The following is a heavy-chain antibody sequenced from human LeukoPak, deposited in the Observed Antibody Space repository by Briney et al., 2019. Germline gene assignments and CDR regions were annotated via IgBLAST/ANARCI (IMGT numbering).Heavy chain of an antibody. V-gene: IGHV4-31*03. CDR1: GGSISSGGYY. CDR2: IYYSGST. J-gene: IGHJ4*02. D-gene: IGHD5-24*01. Sequence: SETLSLTCTVSGGSISSGGYYWSWIRQHPGTGLEWIGYIYYSGSTYYNPSLKSRVTISVDTSKNQFSLKLSSVTAADTAVYYCARLKDGYNLDYWGQGTPVTVSS. CDR3: ARLKDGYNLDY.